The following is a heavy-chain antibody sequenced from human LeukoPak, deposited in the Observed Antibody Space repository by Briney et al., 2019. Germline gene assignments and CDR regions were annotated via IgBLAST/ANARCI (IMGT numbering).Heavy chain of an antibody. V-gene: IGHV3-30*03. CDR3: ASLAVADPFDY. D-gene: IGHD6-19*01. CDR2: ISYDGSNK. CDR1: GFTFSSYG. J-gene: IGHJ4*02. Sequence: GGSLRLSCAASGFTFSSYGMHWVRQAPGKGLEWVAVISYDGSNKYYADSVKGRFTISRDNSKDTLYLQMNSLRAEDTAVYYCASLAVADPFDYWGQGTLVTVSS.